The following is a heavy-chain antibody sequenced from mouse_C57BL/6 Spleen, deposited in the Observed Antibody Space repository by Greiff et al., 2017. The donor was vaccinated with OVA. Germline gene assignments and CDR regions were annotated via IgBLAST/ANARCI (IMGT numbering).Heavy chain of an antibody. D-gene: IGHD1-1*01. CDR1: GYSITSGYY. J-gene: IGHJ2*01. V-gene: IGHV3-6*01. Sequence: EVQLVESGPGLVKPSQSLSLTCSVTGYSITSGYYWNWIRQFPGNKLEWMGYISYDGSNNYNPSLKNRISITRDTSKNQFFLKLNSVTTEDTATYYCAREGYYGSSSYFDYWGQGTTLTVSS. CDR2: ISYDGSN. CDR3: AREGYYGSSSYFDY.